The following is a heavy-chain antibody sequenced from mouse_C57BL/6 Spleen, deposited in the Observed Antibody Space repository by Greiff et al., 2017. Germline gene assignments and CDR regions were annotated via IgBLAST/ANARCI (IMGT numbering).Heavy chain of an antibody. Sequence: QVQLQQSGAELVRPGTSVKMSCTASGYTFTNYWIGWAKQRPGHGLEWIGDIFPGGGYTNYHEKFKGKATLSADKSSSTAYMQFSSLTSEDPAIYYCARRVYDSYAMDYWGQGTSVTVSS. D-gene: IGHD2-3*01. CDR1: GYTFTNYW. CDR2: IFPGGGYT. CDR3: ARRVYDSYAMDY. V-gene: IGHV1-63*01. J-gene: IGHJ4*01.